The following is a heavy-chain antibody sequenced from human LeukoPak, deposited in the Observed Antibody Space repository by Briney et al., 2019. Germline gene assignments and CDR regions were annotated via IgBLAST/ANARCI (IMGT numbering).Heavy chain of an antibody. CDR2: INPNSGGT. CDR1: GYTFTGYY. Sequence: GASVKVSCKASGYTFTGYYMYWVRQAPGQGLEWMGWINPNSGGTNYAQKFQGRVTMTRDTSISTAYMELSRLRSDDTAVYYCARDYYDSSGFDYWGQGTLVTVSS. D-gene: IGHD3-22*01. CDR3: ARDYYDSSGFDY. V-gene: IGHV1-2*02. J-gene: IGHJ4*02.